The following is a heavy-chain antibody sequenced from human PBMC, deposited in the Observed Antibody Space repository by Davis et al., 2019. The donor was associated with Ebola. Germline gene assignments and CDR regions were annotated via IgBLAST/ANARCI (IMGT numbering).Heavy chain of an antibody. J-gene: IGHJ3*02. V-gene: IGHV3-23*01. Sequence: GALKISCAASGFTFSSYAMSWVRQAPGKGLEWVSAISGSGDSTYYADSVKGRFTISRDNSKNTLYLQMNSLRAEDTAVYYCARAGAEAFDIWGQGTMVTVSS. CDR2: ISGSGDST. CDR1: GFTFSSYA. D-gene: IGHD2-8*02. CDR3: ARAGAEAFDI.